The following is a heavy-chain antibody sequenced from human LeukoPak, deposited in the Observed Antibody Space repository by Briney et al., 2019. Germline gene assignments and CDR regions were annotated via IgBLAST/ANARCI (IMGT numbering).Heavy chain of an antibody. CDR3: VSGEMDSLYYCAY. J-gene: IGHJ4*02. D-gene: IGHD7-27*01. V-gene: IGHV3-23*01. Sequence: GGSLRLSCAASGFTFSSYGMSWVRQAPGKGLEWVSAISGSGGSTYYADSVKGRFTISRDNAKNTLYLQMNSLRAEDTAVYYCVSGEMDSLYYCAYWGEGTLFTVSS. CDR2: ISGSGGST. CDR1: GFTFSSYG.